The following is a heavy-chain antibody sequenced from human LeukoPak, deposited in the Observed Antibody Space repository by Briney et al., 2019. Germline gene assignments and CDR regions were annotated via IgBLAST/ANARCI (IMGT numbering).Heavy chain of an antibody. V-gene: IGHV1-2*02. D-gene: IGHD6-13*01. J-gene: IGHJ5*02. CDR3: ARGIAAAHNWFDP. CDR1: GYTFTGYY. CDR2: INPKSGGT. Sequence: GASVKVSCKASGYTFTGYYMHWVRQAPGQGLEWMGWINPKSGGTNYAQKFQGRVTMTRDTSISTAYMELSRLRSDDTAVYYCARGIAAAHNWFDPWGQGTLVTVSS.